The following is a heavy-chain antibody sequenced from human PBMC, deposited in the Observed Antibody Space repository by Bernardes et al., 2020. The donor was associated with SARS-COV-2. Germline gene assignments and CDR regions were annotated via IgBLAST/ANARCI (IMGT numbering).Heavy chain of an antibody. Sequence: SLRLSCAASGFTFGDYAMHWVRQTPGGGLEWVSAISWDSADIGYGDSVKGRFTISRDNAKDSLYLDMKSLRPEDTAFYFCAKSGRYYNGPGSYYSPYYFDSWGQGTLVTVSS. CDR2: ISWDSADI. J-gene: IGHJ4*02. V-gene: IGHV3-9*01. CDR1: GFTFGDYA. CDR3: AKSGRYYNGPGSYYSPYYFDS. D-gene: IGHD3-10*01.